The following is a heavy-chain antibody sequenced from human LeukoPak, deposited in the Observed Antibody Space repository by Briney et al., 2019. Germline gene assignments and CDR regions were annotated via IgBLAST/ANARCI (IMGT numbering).Heavy chain of an antibody. CDR2: INPSGGST. D-gene: IGHD2-15*01. Sequence: GASVKVSCKASGYTFTSYYMHWVRQAPGQGLEWMGIINPSGGSTSYAQKFQGRVTMTRDTSTSTVYMELSSLRSEDTAVYYCARGWCSGGSCYASPSRWFDPWGQGTLVTVSS. CDR1: GYTFTSYY. J-gene: IGHJ5*02. CDR3: ARGWCSGGSCYASPSRWFDP. V-gene: IGHV1-46*01.